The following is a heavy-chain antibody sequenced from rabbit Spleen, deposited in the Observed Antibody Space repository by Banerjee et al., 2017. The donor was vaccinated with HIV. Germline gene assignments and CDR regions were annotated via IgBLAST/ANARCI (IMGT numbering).Heavy chain of an antibody. CDR1: GLDFSSSYW. CDR2: IYTSGGVGGGT. J-gene: IGHJ4*01. V-gene: IGHV1S45*01. CDR3: VRDDGSYDYIDGYFNL. D-gene: IGHD6-1*01. Sequence: EESGGDLVKPEGSLTLTCTASGLDFSSSYWICWVRQAPGKGLEWIGCIYTSGGVGGGTYYASWAKGRFSISKTSSTTVTLQMTSLTAADTATYFCVRDDGSYDYIDGYFNLWGPGTLVTVS.